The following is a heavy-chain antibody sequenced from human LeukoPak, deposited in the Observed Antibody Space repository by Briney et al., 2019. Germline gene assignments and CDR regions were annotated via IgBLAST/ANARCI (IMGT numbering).Heavy chain of an antibody. CDR3: ARDQNSRMVGATGGTDY. D-gene: IGHD1-26*01. Sequence: ASVKVSCKASGYTFTGYYMHWVRQAPGQGLEWMGIINPSGGSTSYAQKFQGRVTMTRDTSTSTAYMELSSLRSEDTAVYYCARDQNSRMVGATGGTDYWGQGTLVTVSS. V-gene: IGHV1-46*01. J-gene: IGHJ4*02. CDR1: GYTFTGYY. CDR2: INPSGGST.